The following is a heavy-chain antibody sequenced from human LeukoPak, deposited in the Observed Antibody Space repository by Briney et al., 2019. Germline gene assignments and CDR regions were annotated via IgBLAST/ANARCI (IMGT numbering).Heavy chain of an antibody. CDR3: AKFLPTHIVVANYYFDY. V-gene: IGHV3-23*01. CDR2: ISGSGGST. Sequence: GGSLRLSCAASGFTFSSYAMSWVRQAPGKGLEWVSAISGSGGSTYYADSVKGRFPISRDNSKNTLYLQMNSLRAEDTAVYYCAKFLPTHIVVANYYFDYWGQGTLVTVSS. CDR1: GFTFSSYA. J-gene: IGHJ4*02. D-gene: IGHD2-21*01.